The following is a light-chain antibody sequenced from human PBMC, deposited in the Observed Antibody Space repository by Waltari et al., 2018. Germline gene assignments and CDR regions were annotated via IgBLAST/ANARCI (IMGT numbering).Light chain of an antibody. CDR3: QQYATSPEA. J-gene: IGKJ4*01. V-gene: IGKV3-20*01. CDR1: QSVNNNY. Sequence: EIVLTQSPGTLSLSPGERATLSCRASQSVNNNYLAWYQQKPGQAPRLLIYGASTRATGIPDRFRGSGSGTDFTLTISRLEPEDFAAYYCQQYATSPEAFSGGTKVDIK. CDR2: GAS.